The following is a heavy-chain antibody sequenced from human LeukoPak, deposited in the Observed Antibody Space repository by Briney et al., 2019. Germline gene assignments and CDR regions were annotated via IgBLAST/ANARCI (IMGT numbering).Heavy chain of an antibody. CDR1: GYTLTELS. Sequence: ASVKFSCKVSGYTLTELSMHWVRQAPGKGLEWMGGFDPEDGETIYAQKFQGRVTMTEDTSTDTAYMELSSLRSEDTAVYYCATFRYCSGGSCPRGYYYYMDVWGKGTTVTVPS. V-gene: IGHV1-24*01. CDR2: FDPEDGET. CDR3: ATFRYCSGGSCPRGYYYYMDV. J-gene: IGHJ6*03. D-gene: IGHD2-15*01.